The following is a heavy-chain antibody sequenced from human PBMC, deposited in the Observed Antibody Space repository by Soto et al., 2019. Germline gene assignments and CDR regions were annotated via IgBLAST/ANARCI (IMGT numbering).Heavy chain of an antibody. CDR2: IYHSGST. D-gene: IGHD3-10*01. CDR1: GGSISSSNW. Sequence: SETRSLTCAVSGGSISSSNWWSWVRQPPGKGLEWSGGIYHSGSTNYNPSRKSRVSISVDTSKNQFSLKLSSVTAADTAVYHCPRTRLIAITMLAFDAFDIWGQGTMVTVSS. V-gene: IGHV4-4*02. J-gene: IGHJ3*02. CDR3: PRTRLIAITMLAFDAFDI.